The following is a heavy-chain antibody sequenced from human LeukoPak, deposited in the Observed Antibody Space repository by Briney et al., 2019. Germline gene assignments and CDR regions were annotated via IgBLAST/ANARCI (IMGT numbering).Heavy chain of an antibody. Sequence: ASVKVSCKASGYTFTGYYMHWVRQSPGQGLEWKGWINPNSGGTNYAQKFQGRVTMTRDTSISTAYMELSRLRSDDTAVYYCARDFRVSKKRGSLDPWGQGTLVTVSS. V-gene: IGHV1-2*02. D-gene: IGHD3-10*01. J-gene: IGHJ5*02. CDR3: ARDFRVSKKRGSLDP. CDR1: GYTFTGYY. CDR2: INPNSGGT.